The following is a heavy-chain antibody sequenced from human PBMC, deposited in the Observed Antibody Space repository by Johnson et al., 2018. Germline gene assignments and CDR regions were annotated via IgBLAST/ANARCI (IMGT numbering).Heavy chain of an antibody. V-gene: IGHV3-23*04. CDR2: ISGSGGST. J-gene: IGHJ3*02. D-gene: IGHD4-17*01. CDR1: GFTFSSYA. CDR3: ARGLRAAFDI. Sequence: VQLVQSGGGVVQPGRSLRLSCAASGFTFSSYAMSWVRQAPGKGLAWVSAISGSGGSTYYADSVKGRFTISRDKSKNTLYLKMNSLRAGDTAVYYCARGLRAAFDIWGQGTMVTVSS.